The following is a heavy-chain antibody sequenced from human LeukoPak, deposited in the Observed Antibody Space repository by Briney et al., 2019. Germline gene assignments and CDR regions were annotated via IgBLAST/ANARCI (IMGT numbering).Heavy chain of an antibody. Sequence: VASVKVSCKASGFTFTSPAMQWVRQAPGQGLEWMGGIIPIFGTANYAQKFQGRVTITADESTSTAYMELSSLRSEDTAVYYCARDRIPDTAVRPYDFWEDPAFDIWGQGTMVTVSS. V-gene: IGHV1-69*13. CDR3: ARDRIPDTAVRPYDFWEDPAFDI. J-gene: IGHJ3*02. D-gene: IGHD3-3*01. CDR1: GFTFTSPA. CDR2: IIPIFGTA.